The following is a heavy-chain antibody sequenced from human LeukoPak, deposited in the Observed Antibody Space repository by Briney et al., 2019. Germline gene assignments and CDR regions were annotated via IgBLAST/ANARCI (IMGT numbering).Heavy chain of an antibody. J-gene: IGHJ4*02. V-gene: IGHV1-24*01. CDR2: FDPEDGET. Sequence: ASVKVSCKVSGYTVTELSMHWVRQTPGKGLEWMGGFDPEDGETIYAQKFQGRVTMTEDTSTDTAYMELSSLRSEDTAVYYCATVPCSGGSCYPYFDYWGQGTLVTVSS. CDR3: ATVPCSGGSCYPYFDY. D-gene: IGHD2-15*01. CDR1: GYTVTELS.